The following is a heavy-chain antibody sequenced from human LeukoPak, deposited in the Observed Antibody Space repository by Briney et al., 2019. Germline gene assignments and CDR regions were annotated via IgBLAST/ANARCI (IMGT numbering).Heavy chain of an antibody. CDR2: IYHSGSP. Sequence: SETLSLTCAVSGYSISSGYYWGWIRQPPGKGLEWIGSIYHSGSPYYNPSLKSRVTISVDTAKNQFSLKLSSVTAADTAVYYCARGSIAARDWGQGTLVTVSS. CDR1: GYSISSGYY. D-gene: IGHD6-13*01. CDR3: ARGSIAARD. J-gene: IGHJ4*02. V-gene: IGHV4-38-2*01.